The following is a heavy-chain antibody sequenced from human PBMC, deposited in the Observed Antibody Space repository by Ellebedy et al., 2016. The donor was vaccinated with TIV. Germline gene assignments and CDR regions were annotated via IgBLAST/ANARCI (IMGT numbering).Heavy chain of an antibody. Sequence: MPSETLSLTCAGYGGPFSGYYWSWIRQPPGKGLEWIAEITHSGSTNYNPSLKSRVTISVDTSKNQFSLKLSSVTAADTAVYYCARKNEGWFGELLLDFWGQGTLVTVSS. V-gene: IGHV4-34*01. CDR3: ARKNEGWFGELLLDF. D-gene: IGHD3-10*01. CDR1: GGPFSGYY. J-gene: IGHJ4*02. CDR2: ITHSGST.